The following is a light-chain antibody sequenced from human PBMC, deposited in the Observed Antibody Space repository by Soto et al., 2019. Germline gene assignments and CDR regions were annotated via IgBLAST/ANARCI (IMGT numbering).Light chain of an antibody. J-gene: IGKJ1*01. V-gene: IGKV3-11*01. CDR2: DAS. Sequence: EMMLTQSPATLSLSPGERATLSCRASQSVSSYLAWYQQKPGQAPRLLIYDASNRATGIPARFSGSGSGTDFTLTISSLEPEDFAVYYCQQRSNWPPWTFGQGTKVDIK. CDR3: QQRSNWPPWT. CDR1: QSVSSY.